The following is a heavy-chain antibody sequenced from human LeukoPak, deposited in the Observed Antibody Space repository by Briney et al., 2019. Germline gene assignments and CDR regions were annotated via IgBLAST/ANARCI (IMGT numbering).Heavy chain of an antibody. CDR3: AKSKLAYCGGDCYSGFDY. D-gene: IGHD2-21*02. J-gene: IGHJ4*02. V-gene: IGHV3-23*01. CDR1: GFTFSSYA. Sequence: PGGSLRLSCAASGFTFSSYAMSWVRQAPGKGLEWVSAISGSGGSTYYADSEKGRFTISRDNSKNTLYLQMNSLRAEDTAVYYCAKSKLAYCGGDCYSGFDYWGQGTLVTVSS. CDR2: ISGSGGST.